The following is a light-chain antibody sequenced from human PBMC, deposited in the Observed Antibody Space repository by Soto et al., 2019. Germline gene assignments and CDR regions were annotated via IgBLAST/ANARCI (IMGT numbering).Light chain of an antibody. CDR2: GAS. J-gene: IGKJ4*01. Sequence: EIVMTQSPATLSVSPGERATLSCRASQSVSSNLAWYQQMPGQPPRLLIYGASTRATAIPARFSGSGSGTEFTLTISGLQSEDFAVYYCQQYNDWPLTFGGGAKVASK. CDR3: QQYNDWPLT. V-gene: IGKV3-15*01. CDR1: QSVSSN.